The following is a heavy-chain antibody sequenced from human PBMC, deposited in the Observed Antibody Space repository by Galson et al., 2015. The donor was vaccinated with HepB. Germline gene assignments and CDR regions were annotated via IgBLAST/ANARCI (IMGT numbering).Heavy chain of an antibody. Sequence: SLRLSCAASGFTFSGSAIHWVRQASGRGLEWVGRIGSTADSYATAYTASVRGKITIYRDDSKSTAYLQMKRLKTEDTAVYYCIRLGNLVGYSSSWGQGTLVTVSS. CDR3: IRLGNLVGYSSS. CDR1: GFTFSGSA. V-gene: IGHV3-73*01. J-gene: IGHJ4*02. CDR2: IGSTADSYAT. D-gene: IGHD6-13*01.